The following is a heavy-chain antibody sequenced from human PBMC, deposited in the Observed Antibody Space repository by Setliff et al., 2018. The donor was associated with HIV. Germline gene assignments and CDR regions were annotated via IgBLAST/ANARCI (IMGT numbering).Heavy chain of an antibody. D-gene: IGHD3-3*01. Sequence: ASVKVSCKASGYTFTSYDINWVRQATGQGLEWMGWMNPNNGNTGYAQKFQGRVTMTRNASISTAYMELSSLRSEDTAVYYCAREGNFWRVFDPWGQGTLVTVSS. CDR1: GYTFTSYD. CDR2: MNPNNGNT. V-gene: IGHV1-8*02. CDR3: AREGNFWRVFDP. J-gene: IGHJ5*02.